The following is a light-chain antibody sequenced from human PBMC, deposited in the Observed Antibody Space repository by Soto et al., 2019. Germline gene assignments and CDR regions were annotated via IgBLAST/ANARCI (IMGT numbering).Light chain of an antibody. Sequence: EIVLTQSPGTLSLSPGERATLSCRASQSVSSSYLAWYQQKPGQAPRLLNYGASSRATGIPDRFSGSGSGTDFTLTISRLEPEDFAVYYCQQYGSPTTFGQGTKVEIK. CDR3: QQYGSPTT. J-gene: IGKJ1*01. V-gene: IGKV3-20*01. CDR2: GAS. CDR1: QSVSSSY.